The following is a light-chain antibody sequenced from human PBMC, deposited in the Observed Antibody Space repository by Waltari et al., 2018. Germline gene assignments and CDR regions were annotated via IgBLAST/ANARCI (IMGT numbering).Light chain of an antibody. Sequence: IQMTQSPSALSASVGDRVTISCRASQNIYSNLAWYQQKPGKAPKLLIYDASSLQSGIPSRFSGSGSGTDFTLTISSLQPEDSAAYYCQHYYDNPFTFGPGTKLDIK. J-gene: IGKJ3*01. CDR1: QNIYSN. CDR2: DAS. CDR3: QHYYDNPFT. V-gene: IGKV1D-13*01.